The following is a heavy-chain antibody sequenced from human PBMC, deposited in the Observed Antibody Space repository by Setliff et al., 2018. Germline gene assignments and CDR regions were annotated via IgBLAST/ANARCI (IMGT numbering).Heavy chain of an antibody. CDR3: VKFGMGRYYNFWSGRNYYYYYYMDV. J-gene: IGHJ6*03. V-gene: IGHV3-64D*09. CDR2: ISSNGGST. Sequence: GGSLRLSCSASGFTFSSYAMHWVRQAPGKGLEYVSAISSNGGSTYYADPVKGRFTIYRDNSNNTLYLQMSRLGAEDTAVYYCVKFGMGRYYNFWSGRNYYYYYYMDVWGKGTTVTVSS. D-gene: IGHD3-3*01. CDR1: GFTFSSYA.